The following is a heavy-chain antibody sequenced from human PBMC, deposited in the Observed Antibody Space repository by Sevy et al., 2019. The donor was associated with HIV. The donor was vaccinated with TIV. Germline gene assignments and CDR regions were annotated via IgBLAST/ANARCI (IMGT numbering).Heavy chain of an antibody. V-gene: IGHV4-39*01. CDR2: IDLTGYT. CDR3: ARHIETGIQLWLGWFDP. J-gene: IGHJ5*02. D-gene: IGHD5-18*01. Sequence: SETLSLTCAVSGDSLTSDSHYWGWIHHLPGKGLEWIGSIDLTGYTFYNPSHRTRASISIDISHNQFAMKVTSVIAADTAVYYCARHIETGIQLWLGWFDPWGQGTRVTVSS. CDR1: GDSLTSDSHY.